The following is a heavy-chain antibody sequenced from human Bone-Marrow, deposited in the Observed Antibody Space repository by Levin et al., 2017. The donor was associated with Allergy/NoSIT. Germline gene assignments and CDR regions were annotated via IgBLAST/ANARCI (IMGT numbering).Heavy chain of an antibody. CDR1: GFTFSSYG. CDR2: ISYDGSNK. V-gene: IGHV3-30*18. Sequence: GESLKISCAASGFTFSSYGMHWVRQAPGKGLEWVAVISYDGSNKYYADSVKGRFTISRDNSKNTLYLQMNSLRAEDTAVYYCAKVGGALDYDSSGPDAFDIWGQGTMVTVSS. D-gene: IGHD3-22*01. CDR3: AKVGGALDYDSSGPDAFDI. J-gene: IGHJ3*02.